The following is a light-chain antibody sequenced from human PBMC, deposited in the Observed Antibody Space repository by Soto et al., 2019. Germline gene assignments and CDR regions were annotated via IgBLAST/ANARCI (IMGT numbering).Light chain of an antibody. J-gene: IGKJ4*01. CDR1: QSISSW. V-gene: IGKV1-5*03. Sequence: DIQMTQSPSTLSASVGDRVTITCRASQSISSWLAWYQQKLGKAPKLLIFQASSLKSGVPSRFSGSGSATEYTLTISSLQPDDFATYYCEDYSSSSGLTFGGGTKVEIK. CDR2: QAS. CDR3: EDYSSSSGLT.